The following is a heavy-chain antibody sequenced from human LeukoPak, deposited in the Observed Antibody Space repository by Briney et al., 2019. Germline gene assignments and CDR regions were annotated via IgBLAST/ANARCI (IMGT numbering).Heavy chain of an antibody. CDR3: AREESYSSLINWFDP. Sequence: SVNVSCKASGGTFSSYAISWVRQAPGQGREWMGTIIPIFGTANYAQKFQGRVTITADKSTSTAYMELSSLRSEDTAVYYCAREESYSSLINWFDPWGQGTLVTVSS. CDR2: IIPIFGTA. D-gene: IGHD6-6*01. J-gene: IGHJ5*02. V-gene: IGHV1-69*06. CDR1: GGTFSSYA.